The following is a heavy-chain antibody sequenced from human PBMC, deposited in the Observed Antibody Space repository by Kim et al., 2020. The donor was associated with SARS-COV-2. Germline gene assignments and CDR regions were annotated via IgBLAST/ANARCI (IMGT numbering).Heavy chain of an antibody. CDR3: AREPPSSYSSGWYTDPPTPLDY. J-gene: IGHJ4*02. V-gene: IGHV1-69*13. CDR1: GGTFSSYA. CDR2: IIPIFGTA. Sequence: SVKVSCKASGGTFSSYAISWVRQAPGQGLEWMGGIIPIFGTANYAQKFQGRVTITADESTSTAYMELSSLRSEDTAVYYCAREPPSSYSSGWYTDPPTPLDYWGQGTLVTVSS. D-gene: IGHD6-19*01.